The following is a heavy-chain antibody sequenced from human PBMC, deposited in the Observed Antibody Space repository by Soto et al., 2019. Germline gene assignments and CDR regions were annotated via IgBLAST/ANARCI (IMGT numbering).Heavy chain of an antibody. J-gene: IGHJ6*02. CDR1: GFTFSNAW. CDR3: TTPGAASKDYYYYGMDV. V-gene: IGHV3-15*07. D-gene: IGHD7-27*01. Sequence: GGSLRLSCAASGFTFSNAWMNWVRQAPGKGLEWVGRIKSKTDGGTTDYAAPVKGRFTISRDDSKNTLYLQMNSLKTEDTAVYYCTTPGAASKDYYYYGMDVWGQGTTVTVSS. CDR2: IKSKTDGGTT.